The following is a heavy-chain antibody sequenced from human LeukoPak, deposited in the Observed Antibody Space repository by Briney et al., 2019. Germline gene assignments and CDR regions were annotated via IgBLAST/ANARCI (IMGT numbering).Heavy chain of an antibody. J-gene: IGHJ3*02. CDR1: GFTFSNYA. V-gene: IGHV3-23*01. D-gene: IGHD6-19*01. Sequence: GGSLRLSCAASGFTFSNYAMTWVRQAPGKGLKWVSAISGSGGSTYYADSVKGRFTISRDNSKNTLYLQMNSLRAEDTAVYYCAKATGQWLAGGGAFNIWGQGTMVTVSS. CDR3: AKATGQWLAGGGAFNI. CDR2: ISGSGGST.